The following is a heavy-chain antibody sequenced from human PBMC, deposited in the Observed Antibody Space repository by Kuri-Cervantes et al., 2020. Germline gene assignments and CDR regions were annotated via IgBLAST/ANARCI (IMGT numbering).Heavy chain of an antibody. CDR1: GYTFTYRY. D-gene: IGHD3-22*01. Sequence: ASVKVSCKASGYTFTYRYLHWVRQAPGQALEWMGWISAYNGNTNYARKLQGRVTMTTDTSTSTAYMELRSLRSDDTAVYYCARVSQRITMINPPDWFDPWGQGTLVTVSS. J-gene: IGHJ5*02. CDR2: ISAYNGNT. CDR3: ARVSQRITMINPPDWFDP. V-gene: IGHV1-18*04.